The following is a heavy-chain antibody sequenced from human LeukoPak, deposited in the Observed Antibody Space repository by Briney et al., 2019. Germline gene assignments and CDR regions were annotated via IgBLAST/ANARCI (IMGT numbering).Heavy chain of an antibody. CDR2: ISGGGATT. CDR3: AKDLGYCSSTTCYGFDY. J-gene: IGHJ4*02. Sequence: ETLSLTCAVSGGSISSSNWWSWVRQAPGKGLEWLSSISGGGATTYYADSVKGRFTISRDNSKSTLYLQMNSLRAEDTAFYYCAKDLGYCSSTTCYGFDYWGQGTLVTVSS. D-gene: IGHD2-2*01. V-gene: IGHV3-23*01. CDR1: GGSISSSNW.